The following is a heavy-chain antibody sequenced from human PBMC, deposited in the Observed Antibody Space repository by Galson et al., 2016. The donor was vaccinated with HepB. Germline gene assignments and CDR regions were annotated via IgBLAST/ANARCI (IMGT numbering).Heavy chain of an antibody. V-gene: IGHV2-70*11. Sequence: PALVKPTQTLTLTCTVSGFSLNTRGMSVTWLRQPPGKALEWLARIDGDDDEYYNRPLKTRLTISKDTSKNQVVLIMTNVDPEDTGTYFCSRSPEWGLFYFDSWGQGTLVTVSS. CDR2: IDGDDDE. D-gene: IGHD1-26*01. J-gene: IGHJ4*02. CDR3: SRSPEWGLFYFDS. CDR1: GFSLNTRGMS.